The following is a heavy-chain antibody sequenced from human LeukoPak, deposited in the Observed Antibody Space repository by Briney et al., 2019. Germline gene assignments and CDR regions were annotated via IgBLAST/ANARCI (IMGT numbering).Heavy chain of an antibody. Sequence: QTGGSLRLSCAASGFTFSSYWMSWVRQAPGKGLEWVANIKQDGSEKYYVDSVKGRFTISRDNAKNSLYLQMNSLRAEDTAVYYCARAAGYSSGWTLNPWGQGTLVTVSS. CDR2: IKQDGSEK. V-gene: IGHV3-7*01. J-gene: IGHJ5*02. CDR3: ARAAGYSSGWTLNP. D-gene: IGHD6-19*01. CDR1: GFTFSSYW.